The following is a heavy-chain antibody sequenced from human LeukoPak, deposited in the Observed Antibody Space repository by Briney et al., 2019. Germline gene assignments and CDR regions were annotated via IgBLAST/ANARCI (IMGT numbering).Heavy chain of an antibody. CDR3: ARLYSRYFGDV. D-gene: IGHD3-10*01. J-gene: IGHJ6*02. CDR2: IYYSGST. Sequence: KASETLFLTCTVSGGSISSYYWSWIRQPPGKGLEWIGYIYYSGSTNYNPSLKSRVTISVDTSKNQFSLKLSSVTAADTAVYYCARLYSRYFGDVWGQGTTVTVSS. V-gene: IGHV4-59*08. CDR1: GGSISSYY.